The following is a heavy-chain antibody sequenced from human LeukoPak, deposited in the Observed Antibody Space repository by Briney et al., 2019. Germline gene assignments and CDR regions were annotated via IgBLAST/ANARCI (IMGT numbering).Heavy chain of an antibody. Sequence: PGGSLRLSCTVSGFTVSINPWSWVRQAPGKGLEWVSFIYSGGDTHYSDSVKGRFTISRDNSKNTLYLQMNSLRAEDTAIYYCSRRAGEYSHPYDYWGQGTLVTVSS. CDR1: GFTVSINP. D-gene: IGHD2-15*01. V-gene: IGHV3-53*01. CDR2: IYSGGDT. J-gene: IGHJ4*02. CDR3: SRRAGEYSHPYDY.